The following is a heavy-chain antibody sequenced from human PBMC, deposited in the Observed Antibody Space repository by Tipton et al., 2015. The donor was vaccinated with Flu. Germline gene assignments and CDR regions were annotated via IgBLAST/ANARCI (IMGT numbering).Heavy chain of an antibody. D-gene: IGHD3-10*01. CDR2: IYYSGNT. Sequence: TLSLTCTVSGASINNYYWSWIRQPPGKGLEWIGYIYYSGNTNYNPSLKSRVTMSLDASKSHFSLKLSSVTAADTAMYYCARGSGSGTDVTFYFWGQGTLVTVSS. CDR1: GASINNYY. J-gene: IGHJ4*02. CDR3: ARGSGSGTDVTFYF. V-gene: IGHV4-59*01.